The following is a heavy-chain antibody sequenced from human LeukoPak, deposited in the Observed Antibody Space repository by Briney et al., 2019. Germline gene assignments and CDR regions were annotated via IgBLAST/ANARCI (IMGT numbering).Heavy chain of an antibody. D-gene: IGHD3-10*01. J-gene: IGHJ5*02. CDR1: GFTFSPYW. CDR3: ARSYGSGSYYNDNWFDP. CDR2: INSDGSST. V-gene: IGHV3-74*01. Sequence: PGGPLRLSCAASGFTFSPYWMHWVRQAPGKGLVWVSRINSDGSSTSYADSVKGRFTISRDNAKNTLYLQMNSLRAEDTGVYYCARSYGSGSYYNDNWFDPWGQGTLVTVSS.